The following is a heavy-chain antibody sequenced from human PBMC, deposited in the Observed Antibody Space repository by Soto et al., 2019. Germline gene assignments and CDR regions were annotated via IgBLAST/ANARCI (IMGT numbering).Heavy chain of an antibody. CDR1: GFTFSSYS. CDR3: ARDRFRQQLVRANDY. D-gene: IGHD6-6*01. CDR2: ISSSSSYI. Sequence: GGSLRLSCAASGFTFSSYSMNWVRQAPGKGLEWVSSISSSSSYIYYADSVKGRFTISRDNAKNSLYLQMNSLRAEDTAVYYCARDRFRQQLVRANDYWGQGTLVTVSS. V-gene: IGHV3-21*01. J-gene: IGHJ4*02.